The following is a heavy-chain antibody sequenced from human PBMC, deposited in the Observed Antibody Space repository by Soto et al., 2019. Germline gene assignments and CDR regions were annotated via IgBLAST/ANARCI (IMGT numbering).Heavy chain of an antibody. CDR1: GYTFTSYG. V-gene: IGHV1-18*01. CDR2: ISAYNGNT. CDR3: ARYSYGSNYLYYYYGMDV. Sequence: ASVKVSCKASGYTFTSYGISWVRQAPGQGLEWMGWISAYNGNTNYAQKLQGRVTMTTDTSTSTAYMELRSLRSDDTAVYYCARYSYGSNYLYYYYGMDVWGQGTTVTVSS. J-gene: IGHJ6*02. D-gene: IGHD5-18*01.